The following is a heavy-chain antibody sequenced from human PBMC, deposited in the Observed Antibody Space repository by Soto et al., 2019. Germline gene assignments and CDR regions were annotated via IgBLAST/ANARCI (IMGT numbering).Heavy chain of an antibody. CDR1: GFIFDDYA. Sequence: GGSLRLSCAASGFIFDDYAMHWVRQVPGKGLEWVSGITWNSGRIGYADSVKGRFTISRDNSKNTLYLQMNRLRAEDTAVYYCAKPMWFGNPIRGYIDYSGQATLVTVSS. CDR2: ITWNSGRI. CDR3: AKPMWFGNPIRGYIDY. J-gene: IGHJ4*02. D-gene: IGHD3-10*01. V-gene: IGHV3-9*01.